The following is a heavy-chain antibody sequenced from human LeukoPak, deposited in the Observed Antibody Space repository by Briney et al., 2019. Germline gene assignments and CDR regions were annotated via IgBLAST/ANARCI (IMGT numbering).Heavy chain of an antibody. J-gene: IGHJ6*03. CDR3: ARDPDDILTGYYLDGYYYYMDV. Sequence: ASVKVSCKASGYTFTGYYMHWVRQAPGQGLEWMGRINPNSGDTNYAQKFQGRVTMTRDTSISTAYMELSRLRSDDTAVYYCARDPDDILTGYYLDGYYYYMDVWGKGTTVTVSS. CDR1: GYTFTGYY. CDR2: INPNSGDT. V-gene: IGHV1-2*06. D-gene: IGHD3-9*01.